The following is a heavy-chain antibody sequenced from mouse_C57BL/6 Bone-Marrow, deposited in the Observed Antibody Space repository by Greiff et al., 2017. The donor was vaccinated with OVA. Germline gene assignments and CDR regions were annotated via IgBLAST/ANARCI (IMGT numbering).Heavy chain of an antibody. Sequence: VQLQQSGPELVKPGASVKLSCKASGYTFTSYDINWVKQRPGQGLEWIGWIYPRDGSTTYNEKFKGKATLTVDTSSSTAYMELHSLTSEDSAVYFCARNWDWYFDVWGTGTTVTVSS. CDR3: ARNWDWYFDV. CDR2: IYPRDGST. V-gene: IGHV1-85*01. CDR1: GYTFTSYD. J-gene: IGHJ1*03. D-gene: IGHD4-1*02.